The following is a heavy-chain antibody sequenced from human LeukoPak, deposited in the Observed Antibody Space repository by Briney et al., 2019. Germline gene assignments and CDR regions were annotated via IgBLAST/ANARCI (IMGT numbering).Heavy chain of an antibody. J-gene: IGHJ4*02. CDR1: GGSIRSSSYY. Sequence: SETLSLTCTVSGGSIRSSSYYWGWIRQPPGKGLEWIGSIFYSGSTYYNPSLKSRVTISVDTSKNQFSLKLSSVTAADTAVYYCARHTRYCSSTSCPYYFDYWGQGTLVTVSS. CDR3: ARHTRYCSSTSCPYYFDY. CDR2: IFYSGST. D-gene: IGHD2-2*01. V-gene: IGHV4-39*01.